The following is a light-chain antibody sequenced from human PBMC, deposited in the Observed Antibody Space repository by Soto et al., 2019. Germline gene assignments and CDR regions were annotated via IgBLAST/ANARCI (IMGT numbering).Light chain of an antibody. CDR1: QSVSRY. CDR3: QKRRQWKGAT. J-gene: IGKJ4*01. V-gene: IGKV3-11*01. CDR2: DAY. Sequence: EIFLAHYPSTRSLSRGERSTLSCSSRQSVSRYLAWYQQKPGQAPRLLIYDAYKSATRITARFSGSGSRTDLTIHISRIEHEDFEVYYCQKRRQWKGATFGGGKKVDIK.